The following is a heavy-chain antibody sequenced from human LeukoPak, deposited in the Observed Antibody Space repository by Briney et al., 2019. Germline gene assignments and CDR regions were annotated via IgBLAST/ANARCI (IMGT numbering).Heavy chain of an antibody. J-gene: IGHJ4*02. Sequence: GGSLRLSCAATGVTFSSYAMSLVRQAPGKGLEWVSAISGSGGSTYYADSVKGRFTISRDNSKNTLYLQMNSLRAEDTAVYYCAKDRVKLYDYWGQGTLVTVSS. D-gene: IGHD2-2*02. CDR3: AKDRVKLYDY. V-gene: IGHV3-23*01. CDR2: ISGSGGST. CDR1: GVTFSSYA.